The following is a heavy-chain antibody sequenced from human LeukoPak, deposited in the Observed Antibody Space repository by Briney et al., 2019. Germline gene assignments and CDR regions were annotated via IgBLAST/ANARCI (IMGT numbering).Heavy chain of an antibody. CDR2: MNPNSGNT. J-gene: IGHJ5*02. D-gene: IGHD6-13*01. V-gene: IGHV1-8*01. Sequence: GASVKVSCKASGYTFTSYDINWVRQATGQGLEWMGWMNPNSGNTGYAQKFQGGVTMTRNTSISTAYMELSSLRSEDTAVYYCARAHPRQQRNWFDPWGQGTLVTVSS. CDR3: ARAHPRQQRNWFDP. CDR1: GYTFTSYD.